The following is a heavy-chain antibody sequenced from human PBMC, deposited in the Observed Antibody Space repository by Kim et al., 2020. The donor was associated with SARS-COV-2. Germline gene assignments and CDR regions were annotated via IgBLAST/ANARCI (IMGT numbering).Heavy chain of an antibody. D-gene: IGHD3-22*01. CDR1: GGTFSSYA. CDR2: IIPILGIA. V-gene: IGHV1-69*04. J-gene: IGHJ2*01. Sequence: SVKVSCKASGGTFSSYAISWVRQAPGQGLEWIGRIIPILGIANYAQKFQGRVTITADKSTSTAYMELSSLRSEDTAVYYCARRGSSGYYLGWYFDLWGRGTLVTVSS. CDR3: ARRGSSGYYLGWYFDL.